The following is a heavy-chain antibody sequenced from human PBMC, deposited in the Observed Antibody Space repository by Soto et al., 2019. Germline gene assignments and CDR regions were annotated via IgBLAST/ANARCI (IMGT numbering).Heavy chain of an antibody. V-gene: IGHV4-39*01. CDR2: IYYSGST. J-gene: IGHJ4*02. CDR3: ARQAGWLIDY. CDR1: GGSISSSSHY. D-gene: IGHD6-19*01. Sequence: PSETLSLTCTVSGGSISSSSHYWGWIRQPPGKGLECIGSIYYSGSTYYNPSLKSRATISVDTSKNHFSLKPTSVTAADTAVYYCARQAGWLIDYWGQGALVTVSS.